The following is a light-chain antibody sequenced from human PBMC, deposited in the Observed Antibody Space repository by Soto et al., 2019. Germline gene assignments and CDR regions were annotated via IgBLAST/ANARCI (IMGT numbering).Light chain of an antibody. CDR2: KAS. V-gene: IGKV1-5*03. J-gene: IGKJ3*01. CDR3: QQYNSGGFT. CDR1: QSISSW. Sequence: DIQMTQSPSTLSASVGDRVTITYRASQSISSWLAWYQQKPGKAPKLLIYKASSLESGVPSRFSGSGSGTEFTLTISSLQPDDFATYYCQQYNSGGFTFGPGTKVDIK.